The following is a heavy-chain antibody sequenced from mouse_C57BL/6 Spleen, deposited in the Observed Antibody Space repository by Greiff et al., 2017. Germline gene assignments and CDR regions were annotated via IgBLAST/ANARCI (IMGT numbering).Heavy chain of an antibody. Sequence: VQLQQSGPGLVQPSQSLSITCTVSVFSFTSYGVHWVRQSPGKGLEWLGVIWSGGSTDYNAAFISRLTISKDNSKSQVFFKMNSLQADDTAIYYCAREGVYDGSDFDYWGQGPLSQSPQ. J-gene: IGHJ2*01. V-gene: IGHV2-2*01. D-gene: IGHD2-3*01. CDR3: AREGVYDGSDFDY. CDR2: IWSGGST. CDR1: VFSFTSYG.